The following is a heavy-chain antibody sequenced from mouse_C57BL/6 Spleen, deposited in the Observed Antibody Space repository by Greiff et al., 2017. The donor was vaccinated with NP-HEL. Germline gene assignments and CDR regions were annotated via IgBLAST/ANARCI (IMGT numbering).Heavy chain of an antibody. D-gene: IGHD4-1*01. CDR2: ISYDGSN. Sequence: EVQLKESGPGLVKPSQSLSLTCSVTGYSITSGYYWNWIRQSPGNKLEWMGYISYDGSNNYNPSLKNRISITRVTSKNQFFLKLNSVTTEDTATYYCARDRERAGTFAYWGQGTLVTVSA. CDR1: GYSITSGYY. V-gene: IGHV3-6*01. J-gene: IGHJ3*01. CDR3: ARDRERAGTFAY.